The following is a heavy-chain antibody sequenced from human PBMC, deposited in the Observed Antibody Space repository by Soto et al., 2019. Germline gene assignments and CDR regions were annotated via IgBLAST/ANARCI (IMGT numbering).Heavy chain of an antibody. J-gene: IGHJ4*02. CDR3: AKILRRYGLGYDY. CDR2: ISYDGSNK. CDR1: GFTFSTYG. Sequence: GGSLRLSCAASGFTFSTYGMHWVRQAPGKGLEWVAVISYDGSNKYYADSVKGRFTISRDNSKDTLFLQMDSLRPEDTAVYYCAKILRRYGLGYDYWGQGTRVTVSS. D-gene: IGHD3-10*01. V-gene: IGHV3-30*18.